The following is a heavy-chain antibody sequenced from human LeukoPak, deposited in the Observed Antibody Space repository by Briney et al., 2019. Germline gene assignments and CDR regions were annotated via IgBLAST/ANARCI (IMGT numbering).Heavy chain of an antibody. Sequence: ASVKVSCKASGYTFTSYGISWVRQAPGQGLEWMGWISAYNGNTNYAQKIQGRVTMTTDTSTNTAYMEVSSLRSEDTAVYYCARGGVVRRSPASRYMDVWGKGTTVTISS. D-gene: IGHD3-3*01. CDR3: ARGGVVRRSPASRYMDV. CDR2: ISAYNGNT. V-gene: IGHV1-18*01. J-gene: IGHJ6*03. CDR1: GYTFTSYG.